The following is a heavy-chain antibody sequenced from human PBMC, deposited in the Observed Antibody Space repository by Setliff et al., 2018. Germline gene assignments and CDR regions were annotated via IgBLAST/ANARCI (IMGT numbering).Heavy chain of an antibody. Sequence: SETLSLTCAVYGGSFSGYYWSWIRQPPGKGLEWIGEINHSGSTNYNPSLGSRATISFDSSKIELSLKLASVTAADTAVYYCTSVLNSVSDAFDVWGQGTVVTV. J-gene: IGHJ3*01. CDR1: GGSFSGYY. D-gene: IGHD1-26*01. V-gene: IGHV4-34*01. CDR2: INHSGST. CDR3: TSVLNSVSDAFDV.